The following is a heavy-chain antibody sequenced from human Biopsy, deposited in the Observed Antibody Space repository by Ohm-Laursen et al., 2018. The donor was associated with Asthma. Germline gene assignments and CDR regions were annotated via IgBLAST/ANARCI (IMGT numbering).Heavy chain of an antibody. D-gene: IGHD3-3*01. J-gene: IGHJ5*02. Sequence: GSLRLSCAASGFTFSSYWMSWVHQAPGKGLEWVANIKQDGSEKYYVDSVKGRFTISRDNAKNSLYLQMNSLRAEDTAVYYCARDTRPNWFDPWGQGTLVTVSS. CDR1: GFTFSSYW. CDR2: IKQDGSEK. V-gene: IGHV3-7*05. CDR3: ARDTRPNWFDP.